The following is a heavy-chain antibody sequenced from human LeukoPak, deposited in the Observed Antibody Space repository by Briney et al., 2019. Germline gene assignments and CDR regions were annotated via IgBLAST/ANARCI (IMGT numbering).Heavy chain of an antibody. CDR3: ARDKVRVGVGAFDY. J-gene: IGHJ4*02. CDR1: GFTFNYYS. D-gene: IGHD3-3*01. Sequence: GGSLRLSCAASGFTFNYYSMNWVRQAPGKGLEWVSYISSDSDTVFYADSVMGRFTISRDNGQNSLYLQMNSLRAEDTAVYFCARDKVRVGVGAFDYWGQGTLVTVSS. CDR2: ISSDSDTV. V-gene: IGHV3-48*01.